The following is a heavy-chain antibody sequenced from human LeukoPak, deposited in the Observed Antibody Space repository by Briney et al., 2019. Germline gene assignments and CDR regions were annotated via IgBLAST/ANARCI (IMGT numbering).Heavy chain of an antibody. J-gene: IGHJ3*01. Sequence: GESLKISCKASGYIFTNYWIGWVRQMPEKGLEWMGIIYPGDPDTRYRPSFQGQVTILADKSISTAYLQWSSLQASDTAVYYCARPFGREDGFDVWGQGTMVTVSS. CDR2: IYPGDPDT. CDR1: GYIFTNYW. V-gene: IGHV5-51*01. CDR3: ARPFGREDGFDV. D-gene: IGHD3-16*01.